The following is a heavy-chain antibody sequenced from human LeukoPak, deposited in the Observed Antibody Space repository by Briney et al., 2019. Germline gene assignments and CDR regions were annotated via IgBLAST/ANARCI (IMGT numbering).Heavy chain of an antibody. CDR3: ATAIAVAGEGPMYNWFDP. V-gene: IGHV1-24*01. D-gene: IGHD6-19*01. Sequence: ASVKVSCKVSGYTLTELSMHWVRQAPGKGLEWMGGFDPEDGETIYAQKFQGRVTMTEDTSTDTAYMELSGLRSEDTAVYYCATAIAVAGEGPMYNWFDPWGQGTLVTVSS. J-gene: IGHJ5*02. CDR1: GYTLTELS. CDR2: FDPEDGET.